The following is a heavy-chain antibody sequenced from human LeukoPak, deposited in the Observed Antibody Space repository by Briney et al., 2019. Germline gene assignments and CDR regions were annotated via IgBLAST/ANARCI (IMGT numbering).Heavy chain of an antibody. J-gene: IGHJ6*02. D-gene: IGHD2-2*01. CDR3: TTNSYCSTTTCYASSNYYYGLDA. CDR1: GFTFSSYG. CDR2: IYRNADGGTT. Sequence: GRSLRLSCAASGFTFSSYGIHWVRQAPGEGLEWVGRIYRNADGGTTDYAAPVKGRFTISRDDSKNTLYLQVNSLKTEDTAVYYCTTNSYCSTTTCYASSNYYYGLDAWGQGTSVTVSS. V-gene: IGHV3-15*05.